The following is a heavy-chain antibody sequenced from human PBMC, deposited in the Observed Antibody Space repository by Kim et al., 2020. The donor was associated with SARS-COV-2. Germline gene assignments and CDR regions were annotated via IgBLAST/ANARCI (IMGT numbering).Heavy chain of an antibody. Sequence: TSFARKFEGRVTMTRDTYINTVYMELSRLRSDDTVVYYCAKGATPTGFDYWGQGTLVTVSS. J-gene: IGHJ4*02. D-gene: IGHD2-2*01. CDR3: AKGATPTGFDY. CDR2: T. V-gene: IGHV1-2*05.